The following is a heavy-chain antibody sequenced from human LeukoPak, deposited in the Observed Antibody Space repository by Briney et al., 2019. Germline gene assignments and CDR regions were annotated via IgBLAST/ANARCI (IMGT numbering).Heavy chain of an antibody. D-gene: IGHD2-15*01. CDR2: IYYSGST. Sequence: SETLSLTCTVSGGSISSGGYYWSWIRQHPGKGLEWIGYIYYSGSTYYNPSLKSRVTISVDTSKNQLSLKLSSVTAADTAVYYCARARSVRLRLESYFDYWGQGTLVTVSS. J-gene: IGHJ4*02. CDR3: ARARSVRLRLESYFDY. CDR1: GGSISSGGYY. V-gene: IGHV4-31*03.